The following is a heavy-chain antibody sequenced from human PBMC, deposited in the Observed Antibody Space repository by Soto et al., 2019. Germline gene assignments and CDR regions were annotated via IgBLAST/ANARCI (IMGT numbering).Heavy chain of an antibody. Sequence: QVQLVESGGGVVQPGRSLRLSCAASGFTFSSYGMHWVRQAPGKGLEWVAAMWYDGSNEYYADSVKGRFSISRDTSKNTLYLQMNSLRVEDTAVYYCARPSYYDASAFGYWGQGTLVTVSS. D-gene: IGHD3-22*01. CDR3: ARPSYYDASAFGY. V-gene: IGHV3-33*03. CDR1: GFTFSSYG. J-gene: IGHJ4*02. CDR2: MWYDGSNE.